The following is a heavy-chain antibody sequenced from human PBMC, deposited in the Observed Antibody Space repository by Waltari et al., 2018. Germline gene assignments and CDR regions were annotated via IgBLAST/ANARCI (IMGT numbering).Heavy chain of an antibody. J-gene: IGHJ4*02. V-gene: IGHV4-30-4*08. Sequence: QVQLQESGPGLVKPSQTLSLTCTVSGGSISSGDYYWSWIRQPPGKGLEWIGYIYYSGSTYYNPSLKSRVTISVDTSKNQFSLKLSSVTAADTAVYYCARASPEGYSGYDRVLDYWGQGTLVTVSS. CDR2: IYYSGST. D-gene: IGHD5-12*01. CDR3: ARASPEGYSGYDRVLDY. CDR1: GGSISSGDYY.